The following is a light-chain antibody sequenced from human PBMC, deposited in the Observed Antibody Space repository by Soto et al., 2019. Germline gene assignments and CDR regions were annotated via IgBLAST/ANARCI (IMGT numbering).Light chain of an antibody. Sequence: QLVLTQPPSVSGAPGQRVTISCTGSSSNIGAGYDVHWYQQLPGTAPKLLIYGNSNRPSGVPDRFSGSKSGTSASLAITGLQAEDEADYYCQSYDSSWDVVFGGGTKLTVL. CDR3: QSYDSSWDVV. CDR1: SSNIGAGYD. V-gene: IGLV1-40*01. J-gene: IGLJ2*01. CDR2: GNS.